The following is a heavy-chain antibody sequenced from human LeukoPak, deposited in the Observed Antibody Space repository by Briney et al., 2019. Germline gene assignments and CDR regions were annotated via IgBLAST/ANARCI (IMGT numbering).Heavy chain of an antibody. CDR1: GFTVSSNY. J-gene: IGHJ4*02. CDR3: ARDYYDSSVGGDY. CDR2: IYSGGST. Sequence: GGSLRLSCAASGFTVSSNYMSWVRQAPGKGLEWVSVIYSGGSTYYADSVKGRFTISRDNSKNTLYLQINSLRAEDTAVYYCARDYYDSSVGGDYWGQGTLVTVSS. V-gene: IGHV3-53*01. D-gene: IGHD3-22*01.